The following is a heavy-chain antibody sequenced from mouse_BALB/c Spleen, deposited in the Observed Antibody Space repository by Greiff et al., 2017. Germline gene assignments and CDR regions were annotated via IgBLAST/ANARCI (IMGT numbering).Heavy chain of an antibody. J-gene: IGHJ4*01. CDR2: INPSNGRT. CDR3: ARSAMNAMDY. D-gene: IGHD1-2*01. V-gene: IGHV1S81*02. CDR1: GYTFTSYW. Sequence: VQLQQPGAELVKPGASVKLSCKASGYTFTSYWMHWVKQRPGQGLEWIGEINPSNGRTNYNEKFKSKATLTVDKSSSTAYMQLSSLTSEDSAVYYCARSAMNAMDYWGQGTSVTVSS.